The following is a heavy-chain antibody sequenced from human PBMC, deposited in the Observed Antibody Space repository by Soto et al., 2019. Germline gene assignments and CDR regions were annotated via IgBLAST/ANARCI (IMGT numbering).Heavy chain of an antibody. D-gene: IGHD2-2*01. Sequence: GASVKVSCKASACNFTGYYMHWVRQAPGQGLEWMGWINPNSGGTNYAQKFQGRVTMTRDTSISTAYMELSRLRSDDTAVYYCARRYCSSTSCSNWFDPWGQGTLVTAPQ. V-gene: IGHV1-2*02. J-gene: IGHJ5*02. CDR2: INPNSGGT. CDR3: ARRYCSSTSCSNWFDP. CDR1: ACNFTGYY.